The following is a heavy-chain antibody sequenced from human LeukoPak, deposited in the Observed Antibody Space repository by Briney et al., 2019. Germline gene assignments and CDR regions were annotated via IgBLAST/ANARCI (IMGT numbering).Heavy chain of an antibody. CDR1: GFTFSSYS. D-gene: IGHD1-26*01. CDR3: ARDEQRGATVGY. Sequence: GGSLRLSCAASGFTFSSYSMNWVRQAPGKGLEWVSSISSSSSYIYYADSVKGRFTISRDNAKNSLYLQMNSLRAEDTAVYYCARDEQRGATVGYWGQGTLVTVSS. V-gene: IGHV3-21*01. J-gene: IGHJ4*02. CDR2: ISSSSSYI.